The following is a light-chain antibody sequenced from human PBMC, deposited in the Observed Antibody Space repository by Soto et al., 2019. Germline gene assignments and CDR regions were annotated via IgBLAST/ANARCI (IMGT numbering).Light chain of an antibody. CDR1: QSVSSY. CDR2: DAS. V-gene: IGKV3-11*01. Sequence: EIVLTQSPATLSLALGERATLSCRASQSVSSYLAWYQQKPGQAPRLLIYDASNRATGIPARFSGSGSGTEFTLTISSLQSEDFAVYYCQQRHMWPITFGQGTRLEIK. J-gene: IGKJ5*01. CDR3: QQRHMWPIT.